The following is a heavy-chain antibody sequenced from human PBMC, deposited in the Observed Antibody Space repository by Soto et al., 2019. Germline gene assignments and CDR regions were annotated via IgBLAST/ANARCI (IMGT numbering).Heavy chain of an antibody. Sequence: PGGSLRLSCAASGFTFSSYGMHWVLQAPGKGLEWVAVISYDGSNKYYADSVKGRFTISRDNSKNTLYPQMNSLRAEDTAVYYCAKDWGYCSGGSCYTLTASGQGTLVTVSS. D-gene: IGHD2-15*01. CDR2: ISYDGSNK. V-gene: IGHV3-30*18. CDR3: AKDWGYCSGGSCYTLTA. J-gene: IGHJ5*02. CDR1: GFTFSSYG.